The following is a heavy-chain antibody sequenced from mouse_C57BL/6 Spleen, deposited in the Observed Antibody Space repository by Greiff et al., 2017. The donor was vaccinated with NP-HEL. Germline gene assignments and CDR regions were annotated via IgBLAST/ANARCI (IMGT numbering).Heavy chain of an antibody. CDR3: ANGGSSSFYAMDY. CDR1: GYAFSSSW. CDR2: LYPGDGDT. J-gene: IGHJ4*01. Sequence: VQLQQSGPELVKPGASVKISCKASGYAFSSSWMNWVKQRPGKGLEWIGRLYPGDGDTNYNGKFKGKATLTADKSSSTAYMQLSSLTSEDSAVYFCANGGSSSFYAMDYWGQGTSVTVSS. D-gene: IGHD1-1*01. V-gene: IGHV1-82*01.